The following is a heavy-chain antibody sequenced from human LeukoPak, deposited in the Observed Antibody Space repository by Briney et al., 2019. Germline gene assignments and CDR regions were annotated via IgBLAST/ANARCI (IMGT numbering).Heavy chain of an antibody. CDR3: ARGYSYGDFDY. CDR2: INSDGSST. CDR1: GFTFSSYW. D-gene: IGHD5-18*01. J-gene: IGHJ4*02. Sequence: GGSLRLSCAASGFTFSSYWMHWVRQAPGKGLVWDSRINSDGSSTSYADSVKGRFSISRDNAKNTLYLQMNSLRAEDTAVYYCARGYSYGDFDYWGQGTLVTVSS. V-gene: IGHV3-74*01.